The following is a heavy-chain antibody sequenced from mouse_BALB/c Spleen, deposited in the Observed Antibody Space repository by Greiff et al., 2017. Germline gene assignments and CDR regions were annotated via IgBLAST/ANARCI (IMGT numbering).Heavy chain of an antibody. D-gene: IGHD1-1*01. CDR2: INPYNDGT. CDR1: GYTFTSYV. V-gene: IGHV1-14*01. CDR3: ARSVYYYGSSFAY. J-gene: IGHJ3*01. Sequence: VQLKESGAELAKPGASVKMSCKASGYTFTSYVMHWVKQKPGQGLEWIGYINPYNDGTKYNEKFKGKATLTSDKSSSTAYMELSSLTSEDSAVYYCARSVYYYGSSFAYWGQGTLVTVSA.